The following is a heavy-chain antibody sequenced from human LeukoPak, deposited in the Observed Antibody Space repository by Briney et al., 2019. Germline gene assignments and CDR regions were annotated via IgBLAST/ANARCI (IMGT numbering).Heavy chain of an antibody. V-gene: IGHV3-74*03. Sequence: GGSLRLSCAASGFTFSKYRMHWVRQAPGKGLVWVSRINSDGSDTTYADSVKGRFTISRDNAKNTLYLQMNSLRAEDTALYYCARNWNYYDQWGQGTLVTVSS. CDR3: ARNWNYYDQ. J-gene: IGHJ4*02. CDR2: INSDGSDT. CDR1: GFTFSKYR. D-gene: IGHD3-3*01.